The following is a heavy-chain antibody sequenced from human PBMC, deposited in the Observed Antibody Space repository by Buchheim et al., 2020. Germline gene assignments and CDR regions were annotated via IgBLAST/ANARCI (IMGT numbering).Heavy chain of an antibody. D-gene: IGHD3-16*02. Sequence: QVQLVQSGTEVKKLGASVKVSCKASGYTFTGYYLHWVRQAPGQGLEWMGWINPNSGVTNYAQKFQGWVTMTRDTSINTAYMEVTGLKSDDTAVYYCATGHVADYVWASYHHWGQGTL. CDR2: INPNSGVT. V-gene: IGHV1-2*04. J-gene: IGHJ5*02. CDR1: GYTFTGYY. CDR3: ATGHVADYVWASYHH.